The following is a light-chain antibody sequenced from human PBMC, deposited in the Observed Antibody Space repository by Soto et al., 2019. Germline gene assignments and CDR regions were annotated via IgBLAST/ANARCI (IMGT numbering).Light chain of an antibody. V-gene: IGKV3-11*01. CDR1: RSINNY. CDR2: DAS. CDR3: QQRNNWPLT. J-gene: IGKJ4*01. Sequence: EIVLTQSPATLSLSPGERATLSCRASRSINNYLAWYQQNPGQAPRLLIYDASNRATGIPARFGGSGSGTDFTLTISSLEPEDFALYYCQQRNNWPLTFGGGTKVEIK.